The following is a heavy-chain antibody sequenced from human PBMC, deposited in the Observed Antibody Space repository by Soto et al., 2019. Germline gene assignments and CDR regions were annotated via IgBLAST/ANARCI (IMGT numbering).Heavy chain of an antibody. CDR3: ARETSDYGDPFSKYWYFDL. D-gene: IGHD4-17*01. Sequence: QVQLVQSGAEVKKPGASVKVSCKASGYTFTSYAMHWVRQAPGQRLEWMGWINAGNGNTKYSQKFQGRVTITRDTSASTDYMELSSLRSEDTAVYYCARETSDYGDPFSKYWYFDLWGRGTLVTVSS. CDR1: GYTFTSYA. J-gene: IGHJ2*01. CDR2: INAGNGNT. V-gene: IGHV1-3*01.